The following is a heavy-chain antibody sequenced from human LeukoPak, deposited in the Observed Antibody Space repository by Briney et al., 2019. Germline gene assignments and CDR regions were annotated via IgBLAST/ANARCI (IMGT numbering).Heavy chain of an antibody. J-gene: IGHJ3*01. CDR2: FDPNNGGT. V-gene: IGHV1-2*06. D-gene: IGHD1-26*01. Sequence: ASVKVSCKAFGYTFTGYYIHLVRHAPGQGLEWMGRFDPNNGGTSYAQKFQGRVTITRDTSVSTDYMELSSLRSDDTAVYYCAHGGGSYGDVWGQGTMVAVSS. CDR3: AHGGGSYGDV. CDR1: GYTFTGYY.